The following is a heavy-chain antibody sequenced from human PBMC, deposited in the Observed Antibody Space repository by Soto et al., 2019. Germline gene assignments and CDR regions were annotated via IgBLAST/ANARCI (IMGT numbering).Heavy chain of an antibody. V-gene: IGHV1-69*01. CDR3: ARDRDGLVVHYSGAFDI. CDR2: IIPIFGTA. J-gene: IGHJ3*02. D-gene: IGHD2-15*01. Sequence: QVQLVQSGAEVKKPGSSVKVSCKASGGTFSSYAISWVRQAPGQGLEWMGGIIPIFGTANYAQKFQGRVKITGDEPTSTAYMELSSLRSEDTAVYYCARDRDGLVVHYSGAFDIGGQVTMVTVSS. CDR1: GGTFSSYA.